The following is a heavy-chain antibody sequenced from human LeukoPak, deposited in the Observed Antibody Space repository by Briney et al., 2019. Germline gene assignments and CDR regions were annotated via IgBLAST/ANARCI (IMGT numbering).Heavy chain of an antibody. CDR1: GGTFSSYG. D-gene: IGHD6-19*01. CDR2: ISGYNGNT. V-gene: IGHV1-18*01. CDR3: ARDPSIAVAGQNWFDP. Sequence: ASVKVSCKASGGTFSSYGISWVRQAPGQGLEWMGWISGYNGNTNYTQKLQGRVTMTTDTFTSTAFMELRSLRSDDTAVYYCARDPSIAVAGQNWFDPWGQGTLVTVSS. J-gene: IGHJ5*02.